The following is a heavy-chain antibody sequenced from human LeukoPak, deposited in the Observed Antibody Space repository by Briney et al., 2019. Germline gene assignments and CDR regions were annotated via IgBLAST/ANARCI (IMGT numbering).Heavy chain of an antibody. Sequence: TGGSLRLSCAASGFTFSSYSMNWVRQAPGKGLEWVSSISSSSSYIYYADSVKGRFTISRDNAKNSLYLQMNSLRAEDTAVYYCARGFGYYYDGSGSLFDYWGQGTLVTVSS. J-gene: IGHJ4*02. CDR2: ISSSSSYI. CDR1: GFTFSSYS. CDR3: ARGFGYYYDGSGSLFDY. V-gene: IGHV3-21*01. D-gene: IGHD3-22*01.